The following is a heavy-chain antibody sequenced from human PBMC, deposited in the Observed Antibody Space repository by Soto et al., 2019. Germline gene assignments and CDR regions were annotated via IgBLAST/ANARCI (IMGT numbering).Heavy chain of an antibody. J-gene: IGHJ5*02. Sequence: QVQLVQSGAEVKKPGASVKVSCKASGYTFTSYGISWVRQAPGQGLEWMGRISPYNGNTNYAQKLQGRHTMTTGTFPSTADLELMNLRSYGSGGYCCARDRGYNWDYCWFVPWGQGPLFTVFS. CDR2: ISPYNGNT. CDR3: ARDRGYNWDYCWFVP. V-gene: IGHV1-18*01. D-gene: IGHD1-7*01. CDR1: GYTFTSYG.